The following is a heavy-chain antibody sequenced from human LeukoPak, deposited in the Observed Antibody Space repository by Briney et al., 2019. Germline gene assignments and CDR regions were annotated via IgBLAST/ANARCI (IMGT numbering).Heavy chain of an antibody. CDR1: GGTFSSYA. CDR3: ARAPANKYDSRLTEDY. V-gene: IGHV1-69*04. D-gene: IGHD3-22*01. Sequence: ASVKVSCKASGGTFSSYAISWVRQAPGQGLEWMGRIIPILGIANYAQKFQGRVTITADKSTSTAYMELSSLRSEDTAVYYCARAPANKYDSRLTEDYWGQGTLVTVSS. J-gene: IGHJ4*02. CDR2: IIPILGIA.